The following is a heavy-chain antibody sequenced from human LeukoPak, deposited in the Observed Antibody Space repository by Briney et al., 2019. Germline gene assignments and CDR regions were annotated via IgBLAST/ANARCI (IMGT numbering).Heavy chain of an antibody. J-gene: IGHJ4*02. V-gene: IGHV1-3*01. CDR3: ARDAPLLWFGEFVFDY. CDR2: INAGNGNT. D-gene: IGHD3-10*01. Sequence: ASVKVSCKASGYTFTSYAMHWVRQAPGQRLEWMGWINAGNGNTKYSQKFQGRVTITRGTSASTAYMELSSLRSEDTAVYYCARDAPLLWFGEFVFDYWGQGTLVTVSS. CDR1: GYTFTSYA.